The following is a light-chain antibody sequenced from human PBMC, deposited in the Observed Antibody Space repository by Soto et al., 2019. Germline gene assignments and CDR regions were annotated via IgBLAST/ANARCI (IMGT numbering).Light chain of an antibody. CDR3: QQYDTWPT. CDR1: QSVSSN. Sequence: EIVMTQSPATLSVSPGERATLSCRASQSVSSNLAWYQQKPGQAPRLLMSAASTRASDVPARFSGSGSGTEFTLTISSLQSEDFALYYGQQYDTWPTFGQGTKVEIK. J-gene: IGKJ1*01. V-gene: IGKV3-15*01. CDR2: AAS.